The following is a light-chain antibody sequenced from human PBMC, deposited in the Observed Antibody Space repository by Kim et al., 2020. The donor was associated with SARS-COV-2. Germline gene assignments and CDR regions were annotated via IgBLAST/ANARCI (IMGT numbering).Light chain of an antibody. CDR2: GKN. V-gene: IGLV3-19*01. Sequence: VALGQTVRITCKGESLISYYATWYQQKPGQAPIVVIYGKNNRPSGIPDRFSGASSGNTASLTITGTQAGDEADYYCNSRDSNDNVVFGGGTQLTVL. CDR1: SLISYY. CDR3: NSRDSNDNVV. J-gene: IGLJ2*01.